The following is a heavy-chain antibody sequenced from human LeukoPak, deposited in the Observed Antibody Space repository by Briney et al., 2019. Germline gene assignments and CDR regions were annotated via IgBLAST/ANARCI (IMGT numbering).Heavy chain of an antibody. CDR3: ARHSYGDYGNAFDI. V-gene: IGHV4-34*01. D-gene: IGHD4-17*01. Sequence: SETLSLTCAVYGGSFSAYYWTWIRQPPGKGLEWIGEINHSGSTNYNPSLKSRVTISVDTSKNHFSLKLNSVTAADTAVYYCARHSYGDYGNAFDIWGQGAMVTVSS. J-gene: IGHJ3*02. CDR2: INHSGST. CDR1: GGSFSAYY.